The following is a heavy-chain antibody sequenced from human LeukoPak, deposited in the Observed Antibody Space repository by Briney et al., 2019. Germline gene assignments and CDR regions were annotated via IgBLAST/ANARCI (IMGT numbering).Heavy chain of an antibody. CDR2: ISFDGKNK. V-gene: IGHV3-30*03. Sequence: GGSLRLSCAASGFTFSSQPMHWVRQTPGKGLEWVALISFDGKNKFYGDSVIGRFTISRDNTKNTLFLQMNSLRAEDMGVYYCVRPMTTTRNFEHWGQGTLVTVPS. CDR3: VRPMTTTRNFEH. J-gene: IGHJ4*02. D-gene: IGHD1-1*01. CDR1: GFTFSSQP.